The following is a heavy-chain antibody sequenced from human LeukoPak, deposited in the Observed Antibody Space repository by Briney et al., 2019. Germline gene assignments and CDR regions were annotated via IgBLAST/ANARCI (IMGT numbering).Heavy chain of an antibody. D-gene: IGHD6-13*01. V-gene: IGHV4-34*01. CDR1: GGSFSGYY. CDR2: INHSGST. Sequence: SETLSLTCAVYGGSFSGYYWSWIRQPPGKGLEWIGEINHSGSTNYNPSLKSRVTISVDTSKNRFSLKLSSVTAADTAVYYCARGRSRYSSSWYSSFDYWGQGTLVTVSS. J-gene: IGHJ4*02. CDR3: ARGRSRYSSSWYSSFDY.